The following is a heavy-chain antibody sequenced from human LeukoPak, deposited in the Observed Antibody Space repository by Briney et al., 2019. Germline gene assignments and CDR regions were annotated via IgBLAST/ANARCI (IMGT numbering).Heavy chain of an antibody. CDR2: IYRSGDT. CDR1: GFTVSTNF. Sequence: PGGSLRLSCAASGFTVSTNFMSWVRQAPGKGPEWVSVIYRSGDTYYADSVKGRFIISRDNSKNTLYLQMNSLRAEDTAVYYCAVLMGYSFGYTHFDYWGQGTLVTVSS. J-gene: IGHJ4*02. CDR3: AVLMGYSFGYTHFDY. D-gene: IGHD5-18*01. V-gene: IGHV3-66*01.